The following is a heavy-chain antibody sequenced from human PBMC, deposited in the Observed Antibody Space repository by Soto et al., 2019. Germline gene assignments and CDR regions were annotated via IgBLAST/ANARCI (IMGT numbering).Heavy chain of an antibody. CDR2: INSDGSST. CDR1: GFTFSNYW. D-gene: IGHD3-9*01. J-gene: IGHJ4*02. Sequence: EVQLVESGGGLVQPGGSLRLSCAASGFTFSNYWMHWVRQAPGKGLMWVSRINSDGSSTDYADSVKGRFTISRDNAKDTLYLHMNSLGAEDTAVYYCARGPYDILTGSWDYWGQGTLVTVSS. CDR3: ARGPYDILTGSWDY. V-gene: IGHV3-74*01.